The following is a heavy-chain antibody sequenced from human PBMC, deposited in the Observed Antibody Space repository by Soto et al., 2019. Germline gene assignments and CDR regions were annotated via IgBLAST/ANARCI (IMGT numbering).Heavy chain of an antibody. CDR3: ARDQFWSGSHNWFDP. D-gene: IGHD3-3*01. J-gene: IGHJ5*02. CDR1: GFTFSSYS. V-gene: IGHV3-21*01. CDR2: ISSSSSYI. Sequence: PGGSLRLSCAASGFTFSSYSMNWVRQAPGKGLEWVSSISSSSSYIYYADSVKGRFTISRDNAKNSLYLQMNSLRAEDTAVYYCARDQFWSGSHNWFDPWGQGTLVTVSS.